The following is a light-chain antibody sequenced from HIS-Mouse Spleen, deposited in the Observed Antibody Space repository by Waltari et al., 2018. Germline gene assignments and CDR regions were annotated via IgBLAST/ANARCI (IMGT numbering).Light chain of an antibody. CDR3: CSYAGSYVV. V-gene: IGLV2-11*01. CDR2: DVS. CDR1: TSDVCGYNY. J-gene: IGLJ2*01. Sequence: QSALTQPRSVSGSPGQSVTISCTGTTSDVCGYNYVFWYQQHPGTAPNLMVYDVSKRPSGVPDRFSGSKSGNTASLTISGLQAEDEADYYCCSYAGSYVVFGGGTKLTVL.